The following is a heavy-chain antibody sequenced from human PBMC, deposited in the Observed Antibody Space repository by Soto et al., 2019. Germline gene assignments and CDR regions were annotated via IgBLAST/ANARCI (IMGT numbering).Heavy chain of an antibody. CDR1: GLSVSNNP. V-gene: IGHV3-53*01. J-gene: IGHJ4*02. CDR2: IHGGGSA. CDR3: AGRLTTAASLDY. Sequence: VQLVESGGGLIQPGGSLRLSCAASGLSVSNNPMTWVRQAPGKGLEWVSLIHGGGSAYYADSVKGRFTISRDNSKNTLDLQMDSLRAADTAIYYCAGRLTTAASLDYWGQGTLVTVSS. D-gene: IGHD1-1*01.